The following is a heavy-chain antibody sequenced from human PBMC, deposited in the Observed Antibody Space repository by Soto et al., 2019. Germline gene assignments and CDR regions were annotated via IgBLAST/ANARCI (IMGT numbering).Heavy chain of an antibody. V-gene: IGHV4-59*08. J-gene: IGHJ4*02. D-gene: IGHD4-17*01. CDR2: IMYSGYS. CDR1: GDSLTNYY. Sequence: PSETLSLTCTVSGDSLTNYYCSWFRQPPGKGLEWIGYIMYSGYSAYNLSLKRRVTMSMDTSKTQFSLMLESVTATDTAVYYCARRYGASFDYWGQGTLVTVSS. CDR3: ARRYGASFDY.